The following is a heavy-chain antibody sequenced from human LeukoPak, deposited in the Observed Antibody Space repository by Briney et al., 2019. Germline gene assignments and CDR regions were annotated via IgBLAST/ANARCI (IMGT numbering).Heavy chain of an antibody. CDR2: ISAYNGNT. J-gene: IGHJ4*02. Sequence: GASVKVSCKASGYTFTSNGISWVRQAPGQGLEWMGWISAYNGNTNYAQKLQGRVTMTRNTSISTAYMELSSLRSEDTAVYYCARGLYWYSSSWHPFDYWGQGTLVTVSS. V-gene: IGHV1-18*01. D-gene: IGHD6-13*01. CDR1: GYTFTSNG. CDR3: ARGLYWYSSSWHPFDY.